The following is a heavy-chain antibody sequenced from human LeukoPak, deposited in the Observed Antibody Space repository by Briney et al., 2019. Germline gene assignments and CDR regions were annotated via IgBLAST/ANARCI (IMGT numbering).Heavy chain of an antibody. D-gene: IGHD1-1*01. CDR2: ISAYNGNT. CDR1: GYTFTIDG. J-gene: IGHJ4*02. V-gene: IGHV1-18*04. Sequence: ASLKVSCKASGYTFTIDGISWVRQAPGQGLEWMGYISAYNGNTNCAQNLQDRVIMNTDTSTSTAYMELRSLRSDDTAVYYCARYPLSYSGNWNYYFDYWGQGTLVTVSS. CDR3: ARYPLSYSGNWNYYFDY.